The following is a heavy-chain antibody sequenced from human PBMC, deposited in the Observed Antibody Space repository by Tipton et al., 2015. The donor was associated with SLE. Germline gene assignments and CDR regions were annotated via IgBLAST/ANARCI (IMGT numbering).Heavy chain of an antibody. V-gene: IGHV4-34*01. CDR2: INQSGST. D-gene: IGHD6-6*01. CDR3: VRGKGIAGRPGDAFDI. CDR1: GGSFSGYY. J-gene: IGHJ3*02. Sequence: TLSLTCTVYGGSFSGYYWSWIRQPPGKGLEWIGEINQSGSTNYNPSLTSRGTISVDMSKKQVSLRLTSVTAADTAVYFCVRGKGIAGRPGDAFDIWGQGTVVTVSS.